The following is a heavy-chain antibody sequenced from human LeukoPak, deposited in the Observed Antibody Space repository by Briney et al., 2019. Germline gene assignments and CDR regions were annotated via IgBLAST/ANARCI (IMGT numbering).Heavy chain of an antibody. CDR2: MNPNSGNT. CDR1: GYTFTSYD. D-gene: IGHD6-19*01. Sequence: ASVKVSCKASGYTFTSYDINWVRQATGQGLEWMGWMNPNSGNTGYAQKFQGRVTITRNTSISTAYMELSSLRSEDTAVYYCARRSGWYNGHDAFDIWGQGTMVTVSS. J-gene: IGHJ3*02. CDR3: ARRSGWYNGHDAFDI. V-gene: IGHV1-8*03.